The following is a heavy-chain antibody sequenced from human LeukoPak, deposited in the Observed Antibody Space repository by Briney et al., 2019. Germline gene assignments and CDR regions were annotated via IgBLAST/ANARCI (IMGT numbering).Heavy chain of an antibody. CDR2: IKQDGSET. J-gene: IGHJ4*02. D-gene: IGHD3-22*01. CDR1: GFTFSSYW. CDR3: ARHYDSTAYSLDY. V-gene: IGHV3-7*01. Sequence: GGSLRLSCAASGFTFSSYWMTWVRQAPGKGLEWVANIKQDGSETFYLDSVQGRFTISRDNAKESLFLQMNSLRAEDTAVYYCARHYDSTAYSLDYWGQGTLVTVSS.